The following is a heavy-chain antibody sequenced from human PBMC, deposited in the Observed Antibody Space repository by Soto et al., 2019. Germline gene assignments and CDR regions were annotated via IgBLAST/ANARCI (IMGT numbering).Heavy chain of an antibody. J-gene: IGHJ6*02. CDR2: ISSSSSYT. D-gene: IGHD3-9*01. CDR3: ARDRSDYDILTGGRYYYYYGMVV. V-gene: IGHV3-11*05. CDR1: GFTFSDYY. Sequence: GGSLRLSCAASGFTFSDYYMSWIRQAPGKGLEWVSYISSSSSYTNYADSVKGRFTISRDNAKNSLYLQMNSLRAEDTAVYYCARDRSDYDILTGGRYYYYYGMVVWGQGTTVTVSS.